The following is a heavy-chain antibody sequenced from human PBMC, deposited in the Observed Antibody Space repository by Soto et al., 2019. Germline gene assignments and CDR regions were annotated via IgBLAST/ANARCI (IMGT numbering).Heavy chain of an antibody. CDR3: ARHNYDSSGTAVDV. D-gene: IGHD3-22*01. J-gene: IGHJ6*04. CDR1: GGSISSGGYY. Sequence: PSETLSLTCTVSGGSISSGGYYWSWIRQHPGKGLEWIGYIYYSGSTYYNPSLKSRVTISVDTSKNQFSLKLSSVTAADTAVYYCARHNYDSSGTAVDVWGKGTTVTVSS. CDR2: IYYSGST. V-gene: IGHV4-31*03.